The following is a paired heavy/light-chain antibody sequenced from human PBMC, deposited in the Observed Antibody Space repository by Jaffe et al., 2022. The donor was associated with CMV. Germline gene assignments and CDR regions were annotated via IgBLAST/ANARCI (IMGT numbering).Light chain of an antibody. V-gene: IGKV1-27*01. CDR1: QGISNY. J-gene: IGKJ3*01. Sequence: DIQMTQSPSSLSASVGDRVTITCRASQGISNYLAWYQQKPGKVPKLLIYAASTLQSGVPSRFSGSGSGTDFTLTISSLQPEDVATYYCQKYNSAPRITFGPGTKVDIK. CDR2: AAS. CDR3: QKYNSAPRIT.
Heavy chain of an antibody. CDR2: INPSGGST. CDR3: ARDTAPLHYYDSSGYLGY. V-gene: IGHV1-46*01. D-gene: IGHD3-22*01. J-gene: IGHJ4*02. CDR1: GYTFTSYY. Sequence: QVQLVQSGAEVKKPGASVKVSCKASGYTFTSYYMHWVRQAPGQGLEWMGIINPSGGSTSYAQKFQGRVTMTRDTSTSTVYMELSSLRSEDTAVYYCARDTAPLHYYDSSGYLGYWGQGTLVTVSS.